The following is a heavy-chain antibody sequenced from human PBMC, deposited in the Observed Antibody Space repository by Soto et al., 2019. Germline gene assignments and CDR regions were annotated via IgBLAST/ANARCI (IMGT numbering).Heavy chain of an antibody. Sequence: SETLSLTCTVSGGSISSYYWSWIRQPPGKGLEWIGYIYYSGSTNYNPSLKSRVTISVDTSKNQFSLKLSSVTAADTAVYYCARGDIRYFDRSPQPPDYWGQGTLVTVSS. V-gene: IGHV4-59*01. D-gene: IGHD3-9*01. CDR1: GGSISSYY. CDR2: IYYSGST. J-gene: IGHJ4*02. CDR3: ARGDIRYFDRSPQPPDY.